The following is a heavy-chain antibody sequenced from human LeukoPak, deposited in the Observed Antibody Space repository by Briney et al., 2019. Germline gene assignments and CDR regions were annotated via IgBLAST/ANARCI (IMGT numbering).Heavy chain of an antibody. Sequence: GGTLRLSCAASGFTFSSYGMSWVRQAPGKGLEWVSGISGSGGSTYYADSVKGRFTISRDNSKNTLYLQMNSLRAEDTAVYYCAKMVTPVLWYFDLWGRGTLVTVSS. D-gene: IGHD4-23*01. CDR1: GFTFSSYG. CDR2: ISGSGGST. V-gene: IGHV3-23*01. J-gene: IGHJ2*01. CDR3: AKMVTPVLWYFDL.